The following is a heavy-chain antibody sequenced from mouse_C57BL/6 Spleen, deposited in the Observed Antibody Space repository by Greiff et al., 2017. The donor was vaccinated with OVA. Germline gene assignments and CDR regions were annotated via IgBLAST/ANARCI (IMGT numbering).Heavy chain of an antibody. Sequence: QVQLQQPGAELVKPGASVKLSCKASGYTFTSYWMQWVKQRPGQGLEWIGEIDPSDSYNNYNQKFKGKATLTVDTSSSTAYMQLSSLTSEDSAVYYCARVYWYFDVWGTGTTVTVSS. V-gene: IGHV1-50*01. CDR2: IDPSDSYN. CDR1: GYTFTSYW. J-gene: IGHJ1*03. CDR3: ARVYWYFDV.